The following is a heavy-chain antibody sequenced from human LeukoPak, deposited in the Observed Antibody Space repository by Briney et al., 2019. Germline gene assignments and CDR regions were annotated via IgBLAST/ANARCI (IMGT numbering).Heavy chain of an antibody. CDR1: GGTFSSYA. D-gene: IGHD3-3*01. CDR2: IIPIFGTA. V-gene: IGHV1-69*13. CDR3: ARDRGRDFGVVIAPYYYMDV. Sequence: ASVKVSCKASGGTFSSYAISWVRQAPGQGLEWMGGIIPIFGTANYAQKFQGRVTITADESTSTAYMGLSSLRSEDTAVYYCARDRGRDFGVVIAPYYYMDVWGKGTTVTVSS. J-gene: IGHJ6*03.